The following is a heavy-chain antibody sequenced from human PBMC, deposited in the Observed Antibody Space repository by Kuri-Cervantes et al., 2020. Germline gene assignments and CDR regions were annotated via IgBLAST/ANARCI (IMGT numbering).Heavy chain of an antibody. D-gene: IGHD3-10*01. J-gene: IGHJ5*02. CDR3: ARPVDYYGSGSYFVVFDP. V-gene: IGHV4-59*04. CDR1: GGSISSYY. Sequence: ESLKISCTVSGGSISSYYWSWIRQPPGKGLEWIGYIYYSGSTYYNPSLKSRVTISVDTSKNQFSLKLSSVTAADTAVYYCARPVDYYGSGSYFVVFDPWGQGTLVTVSS. CDR2: IYYSGST.